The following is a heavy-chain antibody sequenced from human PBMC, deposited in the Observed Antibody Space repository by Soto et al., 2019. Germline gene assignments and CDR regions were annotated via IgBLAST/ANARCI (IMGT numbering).Heavy chain of an antibody. V-gene: IGHV1-2*02. CDR1: GYTFTGYY. CDR3: ARSRRRSGGSSDWFDP. D-gene: IGHD2-15*01. J-gene: IGHJ5*02. CDR2: INPNSGGT. Sequence: ASVKVSCKASGYTFTGYYIHWVRQAPGQGLEWMGWINPNSGGTNYAQKFQGRVTMTRDTSISTAYMELSRLRSDDTAVYYCARSRRRSGGSSDWFDPWGQGTLVTVSS.